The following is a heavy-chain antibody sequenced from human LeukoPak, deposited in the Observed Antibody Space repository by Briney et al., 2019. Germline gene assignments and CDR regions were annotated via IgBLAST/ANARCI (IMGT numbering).Heavy chain of an antibody. CDR1: GFTFSSYS. CDR3: AKGSLMDVVATMGDY. V-gene: IGHV3-48*01. J-gene: IGHJ4*02. CDR2: ISSSSSTI. Sequence: GGSLRLSCAASGFTFSSYSMNWVRQAPGKGLEWVSYISSSSSTIYYADSVKGRFTISRDNAKNSLYLQMNSLRAEDMAIYYCAKGSLMDVVATMGDYWGQGTLVTVSS. D-gene: IGHD5-12*01.